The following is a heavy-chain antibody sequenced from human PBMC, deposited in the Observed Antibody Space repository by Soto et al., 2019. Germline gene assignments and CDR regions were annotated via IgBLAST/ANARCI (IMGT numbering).Heavy chain of an antibody. V-gene: IGHV3-23*01. D-gene: IGHD5-12*01. J-gene: IGHJ4*02. CDR1: GFTFSYYS. Sequence: EVQLLESGGGFVQPGGSLRLSCAASGFTFSYYSMAWVRQTPEKGLEWVSGMSIGDAKTFYVDSVRGRFTVSRDSVKNTVDLQMNSLSAEDAALYCSARWDGYADLWGQGTLVTVSS. CDR3: ARWDGYADL. CDR2: MSIGDAKT.